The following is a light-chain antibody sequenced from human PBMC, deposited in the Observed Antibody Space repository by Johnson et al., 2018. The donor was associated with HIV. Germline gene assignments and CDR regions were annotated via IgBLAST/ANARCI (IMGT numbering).Light chain of an antibody. V-gene: IGLV1-51*01. J-gene: IGLJ1*01. CDR3: GTWDSSLSAYV. Sequence: QSVLTQPPSVSAAPGQKVTISCSGSSSNIGKNYVSWYQQLPGTAPKLLIFDNHKRPSGIPARFPGSNSGTSATLGITGLQTGAEADYYCGTWDSSLSAYVFGTGTKVTVL. CDR1: SSNIGKNY. CDR2: DNH.